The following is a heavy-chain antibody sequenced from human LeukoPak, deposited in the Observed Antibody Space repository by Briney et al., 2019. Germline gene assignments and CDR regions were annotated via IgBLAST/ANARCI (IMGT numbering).Heavy chain of an antibody. V-gene: IGHV3-9*01. Sequence: GRSLRLSCAASGFTFDDYAMHWVRQAPGKGLEWVSGISWNSGTMGYADSVKGRFTISRDNAENSLYLQMNSLRAEDTALYYCAKDMEAAVAGTMNYWGQGTLVTVSS. CDR1: GFTFDDYA. D-gene: IGHD6-19*01. J-gene: IGHJ4*02. CDR3: AKDMEAAVAGTMNY. CDR2: ISWNSGTM.